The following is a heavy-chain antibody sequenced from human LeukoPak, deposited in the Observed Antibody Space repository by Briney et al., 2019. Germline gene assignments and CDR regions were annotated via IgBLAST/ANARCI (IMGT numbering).Heavy chain of an antibody. CDR2: INPYSGGT. CDR1: GYTFTGYY. Sequence: GASVKVSCKASGYTFTGYYMHWVRQAPGQGPEWMGWINPYSGGTNYAQKFQGRVTMTRDMSISTAYMELSRLRSDDTAVYYCARSPDILTGENFDYWGQGTLVTVSS. J-gene: IGHJ4*02. CDR3: ARSPDILTGENFDY. D-gene: IGHD3-9*01. V-gene: IGHV1-2*02.